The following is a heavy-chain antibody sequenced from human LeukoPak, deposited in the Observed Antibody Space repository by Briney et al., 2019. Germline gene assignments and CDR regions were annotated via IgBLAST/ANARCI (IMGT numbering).Heavy chain of an antibody. CDR1: GFTFSSYS. J-gene: IGHJ3*02. V-gene: IGHV3-21*01. CDR2: ISSSSSYI. Sequence: GGSLRLPCAASGFTFSSYSMNWVRQAPGKGLEWVSSISSSSSYIYYADSVKGRFTISRDNAKNTLYLQMNSLRAEDTAVYYCARDLRPDSYESYDAFDIWGQGTMVTVSS. D-gene: IGHD5-18*01. CDR3: ARDLRPDSYESYDAFDI.